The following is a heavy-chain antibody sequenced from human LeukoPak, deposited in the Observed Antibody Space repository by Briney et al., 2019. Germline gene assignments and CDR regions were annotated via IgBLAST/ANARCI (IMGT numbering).Heavy chain of an antibody. V-gene: IGHV3-30*04. J-gene: IGHJ4*02. CDR2: ISYDGSNK. CDR3: AREQYSSSSQDY. Sequence: QPGGSLRLSCAAPGFTFSSYAMHWVRQAPGKGLEWVAVISYDGSNKYYADSVKGRFTISRDNSKNTLYLQMNSLRAEDTAVYYCAREQYSSSSQDYWGQGTLVTVSS. CDR1: GFTFSSYA. D-gene: IGHD6-6*01.